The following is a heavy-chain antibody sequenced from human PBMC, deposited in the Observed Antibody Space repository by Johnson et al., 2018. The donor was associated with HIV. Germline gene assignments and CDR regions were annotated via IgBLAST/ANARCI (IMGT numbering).Heavy chain of an antibody. J-gene: IGHJ3*02. CDR3: AREGPSERAGFDI. CDR1: GFTFSSYA. Sequence: QVQLVESGGAVVQPGRSLRLSCVASGFTFSSYAMHWVRQAPGKGLDWVALISYDGSNKYFADSVKGRFAISRDNSKNTLYLQMNSLRADDTAVYYCAREGPSERAGFDIWGQGTMVTVSS. CDR2: ISYDGSNK. V-gene: IGHV3-30*09.